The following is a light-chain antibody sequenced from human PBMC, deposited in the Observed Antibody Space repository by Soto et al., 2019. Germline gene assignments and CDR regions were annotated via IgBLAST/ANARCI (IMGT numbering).Light chain of an antibody. CDR1: QTVGSNY. Sequence: EIVFTQSPGTLSLSPGERATLSCRASQTVGSNYLAWYQQNPGQPPRLLISGASSRATGIPDRFSGSGSGTDFTLTISRLEPEDFAVYYCQQYGSSRWTFGQGTKVDIK. V-gene: IGKV3-20*01. CDR2: GAS. J-gene: IGKJ1*01. CDR3: QQYGSSRWT.